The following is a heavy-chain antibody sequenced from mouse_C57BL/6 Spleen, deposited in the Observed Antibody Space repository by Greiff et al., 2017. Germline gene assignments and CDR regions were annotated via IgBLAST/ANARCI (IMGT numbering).Heavy chain of an antibody. V-gene: IGHV1-42*01. CDR1: GYSFTGYY. D-gene: IGHD1-1*01. CDR3: ARGTTVPLDY. Sequence: VQLKESGPELVKPGASVKISCKASGYSFTGYYMNWVKQSPEKSLEWIGEINPSTGGTTYNQKFKAKATLTVDKSSSTAYMQLKSLTSEDSAVYYCARGTTVPLDYWGQGTTLTVSS. CDR2: INPSTGGT. J-gene: IGHJ2*01.